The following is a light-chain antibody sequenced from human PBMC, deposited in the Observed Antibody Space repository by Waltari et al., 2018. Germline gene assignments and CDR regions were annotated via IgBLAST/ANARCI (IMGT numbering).Light chain of an antibody. CDR2: EVS. CDR3: SSYTTSNAPGV. CDR1: DSDVGAYNF. Sequence: QSALTQPASVPGSPGQSITISCPGTDSDVGAYNFVSWYRQHPGKAPHLIIYEVSERPPGTSDRFSGSKSDNTASLTISGLQADDEAVYYCSSYTTSNAPGVFGTGTKVTVL. V-gene: IGLV2-14*01. J-gene: IGLJ1*01.